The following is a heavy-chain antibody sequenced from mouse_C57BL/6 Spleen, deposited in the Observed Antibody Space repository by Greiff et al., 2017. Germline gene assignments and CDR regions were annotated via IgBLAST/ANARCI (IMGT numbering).Heavy chain of an antibody. Sequence: VQLQQPGAELVKPGASVKMSCKASGYTFTSYWITWVKQRPGQGLEWIGDIYPGSGSTNYNEKFKSKATLTVDTSSSTAYMQLSSLTSGDSAVYYCARTNWDVGGWFAYWGQGTLVTVSA. J-gene: IGHJ3*01. CDR3: ARTNWDVGGWFAY. V-gene: IGHV1-55*01. CDR1: GYTFTSYW. CDR2: IYPGSGST. D-gene: IGHD4-1*01.